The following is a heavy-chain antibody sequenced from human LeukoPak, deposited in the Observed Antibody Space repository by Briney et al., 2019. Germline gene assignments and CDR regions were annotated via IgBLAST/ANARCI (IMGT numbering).Heavy chain of an antibody. J-gene: IGHJ4*02. CDR1: GFTVSSSW. CDR3: ARDGWFGELDKDHFDY. CDR2: ISLSRTYT. D-gene: IGHD3-10*01. V-gene: IGHV3-21*05. Sequence: GGSLRLSCAASGFTVSSSWMNWIRQAPGKGLEWVSYISLSRTYTNYADSVKGRFTISRDNAKNLLYLQMNSLRVEDTAVYYCARDGWFGELDKDHFDYWGQGTLVTVSS.